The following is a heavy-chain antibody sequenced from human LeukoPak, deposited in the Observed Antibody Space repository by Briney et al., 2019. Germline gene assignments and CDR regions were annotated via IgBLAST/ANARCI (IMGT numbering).Heavy chain of an antibody. CDR1: GFTFSSYW. CDR3: TRGTATGDDH. D-gene: IGHD7-27*01. V-gene: IGHV3-74*01. Sequence: GGSLRLSCAASGFTFSSYWMYWVRQAPGKGLVWVSRINSDESSISYAGSVKGRFTISRDNAKNTLYLQMNSLRAEDTAVYYCTRGTATGDDHWGQGTLVTVSS. J-gene: IGHJ4*02. CDR2: INSDESSI.